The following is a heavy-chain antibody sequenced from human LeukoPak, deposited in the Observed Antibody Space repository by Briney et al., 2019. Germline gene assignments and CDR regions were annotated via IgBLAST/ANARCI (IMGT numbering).Heavy chain of an antibody. Sequence: SETLSLTCAVYGGSFSGYYWSWIRQPPGKGLEWMGEINHSGSTNYNPSLKSRVTISVDTSKNQFSLKLSPVTAADTAVYYCARAPGRQWLATHVFDYWGQGTLVTVSS. CDR1: GGSFSGYY. CDR2: INHSGST. V-gene: IGHV4-34*01. J-gene: IGHJ4*02. CDR3: ARAPGRQWLATHVFDY. D-gene: IGHD6-19*01.